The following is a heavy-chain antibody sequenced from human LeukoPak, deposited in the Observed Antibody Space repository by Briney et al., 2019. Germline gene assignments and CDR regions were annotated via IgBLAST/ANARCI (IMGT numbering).Heavy chain of an antibody. CDR2: IRGSGGST. CDR3: AKGTTYYDSSGATFDY. J-gene: IGHJ4*02. CDR1: GFTFSSYA. V-gene: IGHV3-23*01. Sequence: PGGSLRLSCAASGFTFSSYAMSWVRQAPGKGLEWFSAIRGSGGSTYYADSVKGRFTISRDNSKNTLYLQMNSLRAEDTAVYYCAKGTTYYDSSGATFDYWGQGTLVTVSS. D-gene: IGHD3-22*01.